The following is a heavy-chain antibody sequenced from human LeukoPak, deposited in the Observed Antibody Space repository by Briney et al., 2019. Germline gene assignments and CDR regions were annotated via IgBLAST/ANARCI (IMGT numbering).Heavy chain of an antibody. D-gene: IGHD6-6*01. V-gene: IGHV1-69*05. J-gene: IGHJ4*02. CDR2: IIPIFGTA. CDR1: GGTFSSYA. CDR3: ARDRTIAARQIPLGY. Sequence: SVTVSCKASGGTFSSYAISWVRQAPGQGLEWMGRIIPIFGTANYAQKFQGRVTITTDESTSTAYMELSSLRSEDTAVYYCARDRTIAARQIPLGYWGQGTLVTVSS.